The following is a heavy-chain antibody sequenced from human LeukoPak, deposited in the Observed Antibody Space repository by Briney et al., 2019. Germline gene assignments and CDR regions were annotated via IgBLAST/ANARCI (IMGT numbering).Heavy chain of an antibody. J-gene: IGHJ4*02. CDR3: ARAGSHWHYVY. CDR2: ISYDGSNK. CDR1: GFTFNSYA. V-gene: IGHV3-30*04. D-gene: IGHD3-10*01. Sequence: GGSLRLSCAASGFTFNSYAIHWVRQAPGKGLEWVAVISYDGSNKYYAESVKGRFTISRDNAKNSLSLQMNNLRVEDTAEYYCARAGSHWHYVYWGQGTVVTVSS.